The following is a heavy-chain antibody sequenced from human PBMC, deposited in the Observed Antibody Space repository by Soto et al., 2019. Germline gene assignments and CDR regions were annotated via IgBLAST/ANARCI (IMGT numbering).Heavy chain of an antibody. CDR2: ISYSGST. CDR1: GGSFSGYY. V-gene: IGHV4-34*01. CDR3: ARVPGDSTGYYADY. J-gene: IGHJ4*02. D-gene: IGHD3-22*01. Sequence: SETLSLTCAVYGGSFSGYYWSWIRQPPGKGLEWIGDISYSGSTRYNPSLKSRVTISRDTSNNQFSLKVSSVTAADTAVYYCARVPGDSTGYYADYWGQGTLVTVSS.